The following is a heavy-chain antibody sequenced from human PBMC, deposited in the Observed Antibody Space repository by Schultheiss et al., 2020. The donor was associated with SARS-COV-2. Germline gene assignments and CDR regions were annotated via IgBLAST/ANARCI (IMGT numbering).Heavy chain of an antibody. Sequence: GGSLRLSFAASGFTFSSYDMHWVRQATGKGLEWVSAIGTAGDTYYPGSVKGRFTISRDNAKNTLYLQMNSLSAEDTAVYYCATRVGDTTLDHWGQGTLVTVSS. D-gene: IGHD1-26*01. J-gene: IGHJ4*02. CDR1: GFTFSSYD. CDR3: ATRVGDTTLDH. CDR2: IGTAGDT. V-gene: IGHV3-13*01.